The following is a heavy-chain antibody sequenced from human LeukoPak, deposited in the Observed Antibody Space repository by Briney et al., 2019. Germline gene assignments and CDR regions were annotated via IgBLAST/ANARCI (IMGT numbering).Heavy chain of an antibody. Sequence: SQTLSLTCTVSGGSISSGGYYWSWIRQPPGKGLEWIGEINHSGSTNYNPSLKSRVTISVDTSKNQFSLKLSSVTAADTAVYYCARGKQLVSRSYYYFDYWGQGTLVTVSS. J-gene: IGHJ4*02. D-gene: IGHD6-6*01. V-gene: IGHV4-30-2*01. CDR1: GGSISSGGYY. CDR3: ARGKQLVSRSYYYFDY. CDR2: INHSGST.